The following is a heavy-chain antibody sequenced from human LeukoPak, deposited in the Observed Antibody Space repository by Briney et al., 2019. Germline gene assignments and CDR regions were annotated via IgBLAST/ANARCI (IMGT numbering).Heavy chain of an antibody. CDR2: IYYSGSA. J-gene: IGHJ4*02. CDR3: ARAGLQIVGATSRNPPPLGY. Sequence: SETLSLTCTVSGGSISSYYWSWIRQPPGKGLEWIGYIYYSGSANYNPSLKSRVTISVDTSKNQFSLKLSSVTAADTAVYYCARAGLQIVGATSRNPPPLGYWGQGTLVTVSS. V-gene: IGHV4-59*12. D-gene: IGHD1-26*01. CDR1: GGSISSYY.